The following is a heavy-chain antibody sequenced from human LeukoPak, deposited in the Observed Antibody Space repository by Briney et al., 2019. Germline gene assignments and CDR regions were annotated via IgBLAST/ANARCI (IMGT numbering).Heavy chain of an antibody. CDR2: IHDSGSA. Sequence: PSQILSLTCTVSGDSISSDEYFWNWIRQPPGEGLEWIGYIHDSGSAYNKPSLKRRVFVAVDTSKNQVSLKLNSVTAADTAVYYCASSFPRWPYYFDSWGQGTLVTVSS. J-gene: IGHJ4*02. CDR1: GDSISSDEYF. D-gene: IGHD5-24*01. V-gene: IGHV4-30-4*01. CDR3: ASSFPRWPYYFDS.